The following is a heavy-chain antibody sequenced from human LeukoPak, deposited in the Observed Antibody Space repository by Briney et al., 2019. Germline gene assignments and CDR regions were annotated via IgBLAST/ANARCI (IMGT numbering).Heavy chain of an antibody. V-gene: IGHV3-30-3*01. CDR2: INFDGSTK. CDR1: GFTFSSYA. J-gene: IGHJ4*02. D-gene: IGHD2-21*02. CDR3: AGGVLTAYAAFDF. Sequence: PGGSLRLSCAASGFTFSSYAMNWVRQAPGKGLEWVAVINFDGSTKDYADSVKGRFTISRDNSKNTLYLQMNSLRPEDTAVYYCAGGVLTAYAAFDFWGQGTLVTVSS.